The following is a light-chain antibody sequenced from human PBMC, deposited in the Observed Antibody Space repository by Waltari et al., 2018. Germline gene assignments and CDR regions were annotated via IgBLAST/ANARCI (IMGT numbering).Light chain of an antibody. CDR1: SAPSNNV. J-gene: IGLJ3*02. CDR2: VNSDGSH. Sequence: QLVLTQSPSASASLGASVKLPCTLSSAPSNNVIAWLQQRPEKGPRYLMKVNSDGSHNKGDEIPDRFSGSSSGAERYLTISSLQSEDEADYFCQTGGHGTWVFGGGTKLTVL. CDR3: QTGGHGTWV. V-gene: IGLV4-69*01.